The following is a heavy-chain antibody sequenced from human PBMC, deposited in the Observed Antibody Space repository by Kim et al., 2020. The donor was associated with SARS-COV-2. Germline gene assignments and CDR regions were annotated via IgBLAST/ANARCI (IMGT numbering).Heavy chain of an antibody. V-gene: IGHV1-3*01. Sequence: YSQNVQGRVGFTRDTSASTAYMELSSLKSEDTAVYYCARGAVSSSWPFDFWGQGTLVTVSS. CDR3: ARGAVSSSWPFDF. J-gene: IGHJ4*02. D-gene: IGHD6-13*01.